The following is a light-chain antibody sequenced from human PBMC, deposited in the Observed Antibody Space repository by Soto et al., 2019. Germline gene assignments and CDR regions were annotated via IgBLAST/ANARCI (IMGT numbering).Light chain of an antibody. CDR3: QQYDILPIT. CDR2: DAS. J-gene: IGKJ5*01. V-gene: IGKV1-33*01. CDR1: QVINIY. Sequence: DIQMTQSPSYVFASLGNRVTITSQATQVINIYLNWYQQKPGKAPNLLIYDASNLEIGVPSRFSGSGSGTHFTFTISSLQTEDIGTYYCQQYDILPITFGRGTRLEIK.